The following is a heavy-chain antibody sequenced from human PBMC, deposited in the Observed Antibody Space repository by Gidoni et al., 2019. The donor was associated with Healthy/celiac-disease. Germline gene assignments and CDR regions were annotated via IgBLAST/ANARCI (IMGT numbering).Heavy chain of an antibody. CDR2: SSGSGGST. Sequence: EVQMLESGGGLVPPGGYVRLSWGACGFTFRGSAMSWVRQVPGQGLEWVSASSGSGGSTYYADSVKGRFTISIDNSKNTLYLQMNSLRAEDTAVYYCAKVAVAGHYYYYGRDVWGQGTTVTVSS. CDR3: AKVAVAGHYYYYGRDV. J-gene: IGHJ6*02. V-gene: IGHV3-23*01. CDR1: GFTFRGSA. D-gene: IGHD6-19*01.